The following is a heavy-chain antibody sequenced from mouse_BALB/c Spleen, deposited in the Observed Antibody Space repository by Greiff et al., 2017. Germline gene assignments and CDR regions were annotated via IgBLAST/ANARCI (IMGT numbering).Heavy chain of an antibody. Sequence: DVKLVESGGGLVQPGGSRKLSCAASGFTFSSFGMHWVRQAPEKGLEWVAYISSGSSTIYYADTVKGRFTISRDNPKNTLFLQMTSLRSEDTAMYYCARWGDYDSWFAYWGQGTLVTVSA. V-gene: IGHV5-17*02. J-gene: IGHJ3*01. CDR2: ISSGSSTI. CDR3: ARWGDYDSWFAY. D-gene: IGHD2-4*01. CDR1: GFTFSSFG.